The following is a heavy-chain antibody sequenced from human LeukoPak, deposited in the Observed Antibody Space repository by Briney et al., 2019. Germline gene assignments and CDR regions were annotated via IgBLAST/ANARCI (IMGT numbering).Heavy chain of an antibody. CDR3: ARGGAYSGSYYGPAGFDY. Sequence: ASVKVSCKASGYTFTSYYMHWVRQAPGQGLEWMGIISPSGGSTSYAQKFQGRVTMTRDTSTSTVYMELSSLRSEDTAVYYCARGGAYSGSYYGPAGFDYWGQGTLVTVSS. CDR2: ISPSGGST. D-gene: IGHD1-26*01. CDR1: GYTFTSYY. V-gene: IGHV1-46*01. J-gene: IGHJ4*02.